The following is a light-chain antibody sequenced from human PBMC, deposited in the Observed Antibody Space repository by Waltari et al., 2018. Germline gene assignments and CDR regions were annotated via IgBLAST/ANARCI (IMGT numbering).Light chain of an antibody. CDR3: SSYISSSTLEL. V-gene: IGLV2-14*03. CDR2: DVS. Sequence: QSALTQPASVSGSPGQSITISCTGTSSDVGTYNYVSWYQQHPGQAPKLMIFDVSIRPAGVSNRCSGSTSGNTASLTISGLQAEDEADYYCSSYISSSTLELFGGGTSLTVL. J-gene: IGLJ2*01. CDR1: SSDVGTYNY.